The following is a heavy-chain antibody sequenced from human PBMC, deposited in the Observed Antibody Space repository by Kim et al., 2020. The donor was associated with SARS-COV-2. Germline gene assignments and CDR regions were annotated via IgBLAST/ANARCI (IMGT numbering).Heavy chain of an antibody. J-gene: IGHJ6*02. CDR1: GFTFSGSA. Sequence: GGSLRLSCAASGFTFSGSAMHWVRQASGKGLEWVGRIRSKANSYATAYAASVKGRFTISRDDSKNTAYLQMNSLKTEDTAVYYCTRHVVGYCSSTSCPYYYYYGMDVWGQGTTVTVSS. D-gene: IGHD2-2*03. V-gene: IGHV3-73*01. CDR2: IRSKANSYAT. CDR3: TRHVVGYCSSTSCPYYYYYGMDV.